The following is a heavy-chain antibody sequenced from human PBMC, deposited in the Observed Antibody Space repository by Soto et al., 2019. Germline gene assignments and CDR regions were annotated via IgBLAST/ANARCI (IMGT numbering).Heavy chain of an antibody. D-gene: IGHD3-3*01. CDR2: ISAYNGNT. Sequence: GASVKVSCKASGYTFTSYGISWVRQAPGQGLEWMGWISAYNGNTNYAQKLQGRVTMTTDTSTSTAYMELRSLRSDDTAVYYCARHPVGEGLEWLLQYYYYGMDVWGQGTTVTVSS. CDR1: GYTFTSYG. CDR3: ARHPVGEGLEWLLQYYYYGMDV. V-gene: IGHV1-18*04. J-gene: IGHJ6*02.